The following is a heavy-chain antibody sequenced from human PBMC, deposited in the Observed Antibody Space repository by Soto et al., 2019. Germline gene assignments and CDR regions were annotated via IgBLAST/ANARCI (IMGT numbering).Heavy chain of an antibody. D-gene: IGHD4-4*01. CDR1: GGSFSGYY. J-gene: IGHJ4*02. Sequence: SETLSLTCAVYGGSFSGYYWSWIRQPPGKGLEWIGEINHSGSTNYNPSLKSRVTISVDTSKNQFSLKLSSVTAADTAVYYCARGRGYSNPHLDYWGQGXLVTVSS. CDR2: INHSGST. V-gene: IGHV4-34*01. CDR3: ARGRGYSNPHLDY.